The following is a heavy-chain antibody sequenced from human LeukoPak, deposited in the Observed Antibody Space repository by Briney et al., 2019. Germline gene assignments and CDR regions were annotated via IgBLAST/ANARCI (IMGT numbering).Heavy chain of an antibody. V-gene: IGHV3-33*01. Sequence: GGSLRLSCAASGFTFSSYGMHWVRQAPGKGLEWVAVIWYDGSNKYYADSVEGRFTISRDNSKNTLYLQMNSLRAEDTAVYYCARKAGNYYDSSGYYSPYFDYWGQGTLVTVSS. J-gene: IGHJ4*02. CDR1: GFTFSSYG. D-gene: IGHD3-22*01. CDR2: IWYDGSNK. CDR3: ARKAGNYYDSSGYYSPYFDY.